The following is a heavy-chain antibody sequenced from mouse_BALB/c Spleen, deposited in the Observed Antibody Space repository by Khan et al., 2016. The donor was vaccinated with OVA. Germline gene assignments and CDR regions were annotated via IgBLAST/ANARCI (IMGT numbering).Heavy chain of an antibody. J-gene: IGHJ3*01. D-gene: IGHD1-2*01. CDR1: GYTFTDFY. V-gene: IGHV1-77*01. CDR3: ARRNYFGYTFAY. CDR2: ISPGSGDT. Sequence: QVQLQQSGAELARSGASVKLSCKASGYTFTDFYINWVKQRTGQGLEWIGEISPGSGDTYYNEKFKGKATLTADKSSSTVHMQLSSLTTEASAVYFCARRNYFGYTFAYWGQGTLITVST.